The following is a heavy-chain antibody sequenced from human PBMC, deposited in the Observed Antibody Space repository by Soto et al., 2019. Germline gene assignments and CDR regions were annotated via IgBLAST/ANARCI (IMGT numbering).Heavy chain of an antibody. D-gene: IGHD3-9*01. J-gene: IGHJ4*02. V-gene: IGHV3-23*01. CDR3: AKDDILTGSKEGWDY. CDR1: GFTFRRYA. Sequence: EVQLLESGGGLVQPGGSLRLSCAASGFTFRRYAMSWVRQAPGRGLECVSGIDGSGAGAYYADSVKGRFSISRDNSKNTLDLQMYGMGADDTAVYYCAKDDILTGSKEGWDYWGQGTLVTVSS. CDR2: IDGSGAGA.